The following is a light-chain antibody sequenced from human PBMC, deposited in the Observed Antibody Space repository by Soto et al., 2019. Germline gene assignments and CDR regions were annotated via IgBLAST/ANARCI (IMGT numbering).Light chain of an antibody. CDR2: LGS. J-gene: IGKJ2*01. V-gene: IGKV2-28*01. Sequence: DIVMTQSPVSLPVTPGEPASISCRSSQSLLHSNGKNYLDWYLQKPGQSPQVLIYLGSNRASGVPDRFSGSGSGTDFSLKITRVEAEDVGVYYCMQVLQPPYTFGQGTKLEIK. CDR3: MQVLQPPYT. CDR1: QSLLHSNGKNY.